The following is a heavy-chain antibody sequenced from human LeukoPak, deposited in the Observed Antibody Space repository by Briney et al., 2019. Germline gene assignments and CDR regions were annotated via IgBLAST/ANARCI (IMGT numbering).Heavy chain of an antibody. Sequence: QPGGSLRLSCAASGFTVSGTYMSWVRQAPGKGLEWVSVIYSGGSTYYSDSVKGRFTISRDNSKNTLFLQMNSLRAEDTAVYYCARGRGAYYFYMDVWGKGTTVTVSS. CDR3: ARGRGAYYFYMDV. CDR2: IYSGGST. V-gene: IGHV3-53*01. CDR1: GFTVSGTY. J-gene: IGHJ6*03. D-gene: IGHD3-16*01.